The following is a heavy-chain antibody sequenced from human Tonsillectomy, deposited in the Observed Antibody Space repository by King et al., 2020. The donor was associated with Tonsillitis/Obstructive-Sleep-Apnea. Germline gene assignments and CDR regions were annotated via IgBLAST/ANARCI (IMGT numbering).Heavy chain of an antibody. D-gene: IGHD2-2*01. Sequence: VQLVESGGGLVQPGGSLRLSCAASGFTVSRNYMSWVRQAPGKGLEWVSVIYSGGSTYYADSVKGRFIISRDNSKNTLHLQKNTLRAEDTAFYYCARLVLPASGVSVWFDPWGQGTLVSVSS. CDR2: IYSGGST. CDR3: ARLVLPASGVSVWFDP. V-gene: IGHV3-66*04. CDR1: GFTVSRNY. J-gene: IGHJ5*02.